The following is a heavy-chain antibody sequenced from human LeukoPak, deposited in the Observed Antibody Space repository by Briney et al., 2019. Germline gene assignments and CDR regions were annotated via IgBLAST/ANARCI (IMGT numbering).Heavy chain of an antibody. CDR3: ARGSAAMVQPGWFDP. Sequence: SETLSLTCTVSGGSISSHYWSWIRQPPGKGLEWIGYIYYSGSTNYNPSLKSRVTISVDTSKNQFSLKLSSVTAADTAVYYCARGSAAMVQPGWFDPWGQGTLVTVSS. CDR1: GGSISSHY. D-gene: IGHD6-25*01. J-gene: IGHJ5*02. V-gene: IGHV4-59*11. CDR2: IYYSGST.